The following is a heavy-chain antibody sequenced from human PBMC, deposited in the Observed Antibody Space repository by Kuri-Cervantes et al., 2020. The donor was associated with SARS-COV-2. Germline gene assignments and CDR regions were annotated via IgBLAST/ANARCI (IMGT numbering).Heavy chain of an antibody. CDR3: AKDLSWFGELNYGMDV. V-gene: IGHV3-30*02. J-gene: IGHJ6*02. Sequence: GESLKISCAASGFTFSSYGMHWVRQAPGKGLEWVAFIRYDGSNKYYADSVKGRFTISRDNSKNTLYLQMNSLRAEDTAVYYCAKDLSWFGELNYGMDVWGQGTTVTSSS. CDR2: IRYDGSNK. D-gene: IGHD3-10*01. CDR1: GFTFSSYG.